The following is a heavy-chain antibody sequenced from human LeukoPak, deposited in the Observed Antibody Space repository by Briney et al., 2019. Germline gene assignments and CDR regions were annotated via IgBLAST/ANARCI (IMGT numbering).Heavy chain of an antibody. V-gene: IGHV3-23*01. Sequence: GGSLRLSCAASGFTFSSYAMSWVRQAPGKGLEWVSVIGGSGGSTYYTDSVKGRFTISRDSSKNTLYLQMNSLRAEDTALYYCAKSKQWLPDYDYWGQGTLVTVSS. CDR2: IGGSGGST. D-gene: IGHD6-19*01. CDR3: AKSKQWLPDYDY. CDR1: GFTFSSYA. J-gene: IGHJ4*02.